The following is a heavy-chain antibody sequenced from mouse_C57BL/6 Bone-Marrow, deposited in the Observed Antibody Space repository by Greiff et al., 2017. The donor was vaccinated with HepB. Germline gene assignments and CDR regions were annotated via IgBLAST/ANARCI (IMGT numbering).Heavy chain of an antibody. J-gene: IGHJ3*01. CDR3: ARSTMIKGWFAY. CDR2: IYPGDGDT. CDR1: GYAFSSSW. V-gene: IGHV1-82*01. Sequence: QVHVKQSGPELVKPGASVKISCKASGYAFSSSWMNWVKQRPGKGLEWIGRIYPGDGDTNYNGKFKGKATLTADKSSSTAYMQLSSLTSEDSAVYFCARSTMIKGWFAYWGQGTLVTVSA. D-gene: IGHD2-4*01.